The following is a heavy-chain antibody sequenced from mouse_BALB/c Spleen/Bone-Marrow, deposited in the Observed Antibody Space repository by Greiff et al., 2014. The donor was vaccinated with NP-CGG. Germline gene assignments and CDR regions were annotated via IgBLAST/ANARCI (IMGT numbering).Heavy chain of an antibody. CDR1: GYSFTGYT. CDR2: INPYNGGT. Sequence: VQLKESGPALVKPGASMKISCKASGYSFTGYTMNWVKQSHGKNLEWIGLINPYNGGTTYNQKFKGKATLTVDKSSSTAYMELLSLTSEDPAVYYCARRDYYDYAWFAYWGQGTLVTVSA. CDR3: ARRDYYDYAWFAY. V-gene: IGHV1-18*01. J-gene: IGHJ3*01. D-gene: IGHD2-4*01.